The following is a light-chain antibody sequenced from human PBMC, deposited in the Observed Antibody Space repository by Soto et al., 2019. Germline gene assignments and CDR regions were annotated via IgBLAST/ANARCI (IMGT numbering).Light chain of an antibody. CDR3: QQADSFPIT. CDR1: QAISTW. J-gene: IGKJ5*01. CDR2: SAS. V-gene: IGKV1-12*01. Sequence: DLQMTQSPSSVSASVGDRVTITCRASQAISTWLAWYQQKPGKAPKLLVYSASSLQTGVPSRFSGSGSGTDFTLTISSLQPEDFATYYCQQADSFPITFGQGTRLEIK.